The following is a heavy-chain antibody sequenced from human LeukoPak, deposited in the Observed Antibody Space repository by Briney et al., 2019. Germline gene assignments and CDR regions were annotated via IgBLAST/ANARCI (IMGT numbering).Heavy chain of an antibody. Sequence: SETLSLTCTVSGGSISSSSYYWGWIRQPPGKGLEWIGSIYYSGSTYYNPSLKSRVTISVDTSKNQFSLKLSSVTAADTAVYYCARSVTYYDFWSGSGTNWFDPWGQGTLVTVSS. CDR3: ARSVTYYDFWSGSGTNWFDP. J-gene: IGHJ5*02. V-gene: IGHV4-39*01. CDR1: GGSISSSSYY. CDR2: IYYSGST. D-gene: IGHD3-3*01.